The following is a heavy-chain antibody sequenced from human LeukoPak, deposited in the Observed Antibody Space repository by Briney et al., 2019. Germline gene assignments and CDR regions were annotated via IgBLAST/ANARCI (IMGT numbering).Heavy chain of an antibody. Sequence: GGSLRLSCAASGFTSSDYYMSWIRQAPGKGLEWVSYISGGGNYINYADSVKGRFTISRDNSKNTLYLQMNNLRAEDTAVYYCAKDMVVMTTVVTPSFDYWGQGTLVTVSA. CDR1: GFTSSDYY. D-gene: IGHD4-23*01. CDR2: ISGGGNYI. V-gene: IGHV3-11*05. J-gene: IGHJ4*02. CDR3: AKDMVVMTTVVTPSFDY.